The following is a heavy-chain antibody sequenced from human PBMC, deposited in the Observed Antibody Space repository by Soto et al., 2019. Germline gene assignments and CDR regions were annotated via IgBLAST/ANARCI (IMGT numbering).Heavy chain of an antibody. J-gene: IGHJ3*02. CDR1: CGSISSSNW. Sequence: SETLSLTCAVSCGSISSSNWWSWVRQPPGKGLEWIGEIYHSGSTNYNPSLKSRVTISVDKSKNQFSLKLSSVTAADTAVYYCARVRSGYDFAFDIWGQGTMVTVSS. V-gene: IGHV4-4*02. D-gene: IGHD5-12*01. CDR2: IYHSGST. CDR3: ARVRSGYDFAFDI.